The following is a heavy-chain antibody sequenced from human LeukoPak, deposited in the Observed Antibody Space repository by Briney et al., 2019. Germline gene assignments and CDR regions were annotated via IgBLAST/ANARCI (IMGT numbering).Heavy chain of an antibody. CDR3: ARQWYYYDSSGYYQFDY. CDR2: ISAYNGNT. D-gene: IGHD3-22*01. CDR1: GYSFTSYW. V-gene: IGHV1-18*04. J-gene: IGHJ4*02. Sequence: GESLKISCKGSGYSFTSYWIGWVRQAPGQGLEWMGWISAYNGNTNYAQKLQGRVTMTTDTSTSTAYMELRSLRSDDTAVYYCARQWYYYDSSGYYQFDYWGQGTLVTVSS.